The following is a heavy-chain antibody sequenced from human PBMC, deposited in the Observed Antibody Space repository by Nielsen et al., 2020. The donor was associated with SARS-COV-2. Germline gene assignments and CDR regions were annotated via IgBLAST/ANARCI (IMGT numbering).Heavy chain of an antibody. CDR1: GFTFDDYT. CDR3: AKGGSYGHLPYFDY. CDR2: ISWDGGST. J-gene: IGHJ4*02. D-gene: IGHD5-18*01. V-gene: IGHV3-43*01. Sequence: GSLKISCAASGFTFDDYTMHWVRQAPGKGLEWVSLISWDGGSTYYADSVKGRFTISRDNSKNSLYLQMNSLRTEDTALYYCAKGGSYGHLPYFDYWGQGTLVTVSS.